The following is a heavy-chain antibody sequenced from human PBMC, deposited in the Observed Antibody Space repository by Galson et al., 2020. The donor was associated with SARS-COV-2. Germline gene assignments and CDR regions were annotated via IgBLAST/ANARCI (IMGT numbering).Heavy chain of an antibody. J-gene: IGHJ4*02. D-gene: IGHD3-10*01. CDR3: ATSDYYGSGTDY. V-gene: IGHV4-31*03. Sequence: ASETLSLTCTVSGVSIGSDPWHWSWLRHHPGGGLEWIACISYSGATFHNPSLKSRVTISLDTSMNQFSLKLSSVTAADTAIYYCATSDYYGSGTDYWGQGTLVTVSS. CDR1: GVSIGSDPWH. CDR2: ISYSGAT.